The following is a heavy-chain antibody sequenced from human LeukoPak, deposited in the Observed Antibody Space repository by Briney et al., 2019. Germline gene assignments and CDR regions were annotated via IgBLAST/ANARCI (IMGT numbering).Heavy chain of an antibody. CDR3: ARGSYCGGDCYSWGNAFDI. CDR1: GGSISSSSYY. D-gene: IGHD2-21*02. V-gene: IGHV4-39*07. CDR2: IYYSGST. Sequence: SETLSLTCTVSGGSISSSSYYWGWIRQPPGKGLEWIGSIYYSGSTYYNPSLKSRVTISVDTSKNQFSLKLSSVTAADTAVYYCARGSYCGGDCYSWGNAFDIWGQGTMVTVSS. J-gene: IGHJ3*02.